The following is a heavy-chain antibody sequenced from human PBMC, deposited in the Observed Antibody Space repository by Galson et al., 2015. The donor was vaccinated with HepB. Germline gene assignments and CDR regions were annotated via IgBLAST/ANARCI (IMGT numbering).Heavy chain of an antibody. CDR3: AKGPTIFGVPPPEY. CDR1: GFTFSSYA. Sequence: SLRLSCAASGFTFSSYAMSWVRQAPGKGLEWVSAISGSGGSTYYADSVKGRFTISRDNSKNTLYLQMNSLRAEDTAVYYCAKGPTIFGVPPPEYWGQGTLVTVSS. V-gene: IGHV3-23*01. D-gene: IGHD3-3*01. CDR2: ISGSGGST. J-gene: IGHJ4*02.